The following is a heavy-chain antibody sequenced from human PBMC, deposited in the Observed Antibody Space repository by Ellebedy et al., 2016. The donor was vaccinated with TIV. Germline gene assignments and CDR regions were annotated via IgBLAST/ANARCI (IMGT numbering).Heavy chain of an antibody. CDR1: GGSISSSSYY. CDR3: ARFVRSTKAFDI. V-gene: IGHV4-39*07. J-gene: IGHJ3*02. D-gene: IGHD5/OR15-5a*01. Sequence: MPSETLSLTCTVSGGSISSSSYYWGWIRLPPGQGLEWLGNIYYSGSTYYNPSLQSRVTISVDTSKNQFSLRLNSVTAADTAVYYCARFVRSTKAFDIWGQGTMVTVSS. CDR2: IYYSGST.